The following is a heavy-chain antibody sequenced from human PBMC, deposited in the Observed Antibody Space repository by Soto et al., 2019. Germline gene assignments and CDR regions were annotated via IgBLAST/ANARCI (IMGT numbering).Heavy chain of an antibody. CDR3: ARGQPRSVSSNWSFDC. CDR2: VSSRSSSI. CDR1: RFTFSSYG. Sequence: EVQLVDSGGGLVHPGGTLRLSCVASRFTFSSYGMNWVRQAPGKGLEWVSYVSSRSSSIYDADSVKGRFTISRDTAKNSLYLEMNGVRAEATAMYYWARGQPRSVSSNWSFDCWGQGTLVTVAS. V-gene: IGHV3-48*01. J-gene: IGHJ4*01. D-gene: IGHD6-13*01.